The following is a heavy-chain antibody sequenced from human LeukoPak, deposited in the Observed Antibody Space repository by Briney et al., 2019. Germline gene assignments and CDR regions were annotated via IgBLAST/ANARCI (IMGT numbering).Heavy chain of an antibody. V-gene: IGHV4-38-2*02. J-gene: IGHJ4*02. CDR1: GYSISSGYY. Sequence: PSETLSLTCTVSGYSISSGYYWGWIRPPPGKGLEWIGSIYHSGSTYYNPSLKSRVTISVDTSKNQFSLKLSSVTAADTAVYYCARLTDYYGSGSYVDYWGQGTLVTVSS. CDR2: IYHSGST. CDR3: ARLTDYYGSGSYVDY. D-gene: IGHD3-10*01.